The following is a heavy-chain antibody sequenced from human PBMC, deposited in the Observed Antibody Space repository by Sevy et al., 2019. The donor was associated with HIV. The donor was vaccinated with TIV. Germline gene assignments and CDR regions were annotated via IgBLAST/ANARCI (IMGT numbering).Heavy chain of an antibody. J-gene: IGHJ4*02. Sequence: GGSLRLSCAASGFSYSSYGMHWVRQAPGKGLEWVAYIQYAGSNKDYADSVKGRFTISRDNSKNTLDLQMNSLRVEDTAVYYCVKEGGGEGGDHWGQGTLVTVSS. CDR1: GFSYSSYG. D-gene: IGHD2-21*01. V-gene: IGHV3-30*02. CDR2: IQYAGSNK. CDR3: VKEGGGEGGDH.